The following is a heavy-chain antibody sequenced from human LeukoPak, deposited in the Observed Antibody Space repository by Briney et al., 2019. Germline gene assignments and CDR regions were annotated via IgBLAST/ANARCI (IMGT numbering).Heavy chain of an antibody. CDR3: ARGYRSGYQTNFDY. Sequence: SETLSLTCTVSGGSISSYYWSWIRQPPRKGLEWIGYIYYSGSTNYNPSLKSRVTISVDTSKNQFSLKLSSVTAADTAVYYCARGYRSGYQTNFDYWGQGTLVTVSS. V-gene: IGHV4-59*01. J-gene: IGHJ4*02. CDR2: IYYSGST. D-gene: IGHD3-22*01. CDR1: GGSISSYY.